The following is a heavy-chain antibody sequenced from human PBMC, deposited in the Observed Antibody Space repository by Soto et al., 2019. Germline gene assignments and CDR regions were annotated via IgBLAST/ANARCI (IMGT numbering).Heavy chain of an antibody. CDR1: GYTFNNYD. J-gene: IGHJ5*02. CDR3: ARSSGGVFGIIIEGSNWLAP. D-gene: IGHD3-16*02. Sequence: ASVKVSCKASGYTFNNYDIHWVRQAPGHGLEWMGWMNPNSGNTGYAQNFRGRVTMTQNTAIGTAYMELSSLRSDDTAVYYCARSSGGVFGIIIEGSNWLAPWGQGSLVTVSS. CDR2: MNPNSGNT. V-gene: IGHV1-8*02.